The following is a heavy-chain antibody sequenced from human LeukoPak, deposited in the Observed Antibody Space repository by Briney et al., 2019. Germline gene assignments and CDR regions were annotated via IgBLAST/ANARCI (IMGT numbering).Heavy chain of an antibody. D-gene: IGHD2-2*02. CDR1: GFTFSSYS. V-gene: IGHV3-23*01. CDR3: AKDLGYCSSTSCYTDYGMDV. J-gene: IGHJ6*02. CDR2: ISGSGGST. Sequence: GGSLTLSCAASGFTFSSYSMSWIRQAPGKGLEWVSAISGSGGSTYYADSVKGRFTISRDNSKNTQYLQMNSLRAEDTAVYYCAKDLGYCSSTSCYTDYGMDVWGQGTTVTVSS.